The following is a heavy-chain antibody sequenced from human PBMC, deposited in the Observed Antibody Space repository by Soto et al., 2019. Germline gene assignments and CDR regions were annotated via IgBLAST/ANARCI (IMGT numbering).Heavy chain of an antibody. CDR2: IKQDGSEK. V-gene: IGHV3-7*03. D-gene: IGHD2-15*01. CDR3: ARGGYCSGGSCYGADAFDI. CDR1: GFTFSSYW. J-gene: IGHJ3*02. Sequence: EVQLVESGGGLVQPGGSLRLSCAASGFTFSSYWMSWVRQAPGKGLEWVANIKQDGSEKYYVDSVKGRFTISRDNAKNSLYLQMHRLSAEDTAVYYCARGGYCSGGSCYGADAFDIWGQGTMVTVSS.